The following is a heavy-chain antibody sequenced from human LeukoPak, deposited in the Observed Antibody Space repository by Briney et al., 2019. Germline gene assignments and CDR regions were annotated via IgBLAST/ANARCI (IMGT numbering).Heavy chain of an antibody. CDR3: ARVRYYDSSGYSDY. CDR2: ISSSSSNI. D-gene: IGHD3-22*01. CDR1: GFTFSSYS. J-gene: IGHJ4*02. Sequence: GGSLRLSCAASGFTFSSYSMNWVRQAPGKGLEWVSYISSSSSNIYYADSVKGRFTISRDNAKNSLYLQMNSLRAEDTAVYYCARVRYYDSSGYSDYWGQGTLVTVAS. V-gene: IGHV3-48*04.